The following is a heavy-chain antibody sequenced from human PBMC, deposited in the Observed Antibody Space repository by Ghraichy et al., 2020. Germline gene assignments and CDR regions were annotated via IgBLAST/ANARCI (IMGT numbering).Heavy chain of an antibody. CDR2: IYYSGST. J-gene: IGHJ5*02. CDR1: AGTISSSSYY. Sequence: SETLSLTCTVSAGTISSSSYYWGWIRQPPGRGLEWIGTIYYSGSTFYSPSLQSRVTISVDTSNNQFSLKLSSVTAADTAVYYCARVFCSSTSCYNNWFDPWGQGTLVTVSS. CDR3: ARVFCSSTSCYNNWFDP. V-gene: IGHV4-39*01. D-gene: IGHD2-2*02.